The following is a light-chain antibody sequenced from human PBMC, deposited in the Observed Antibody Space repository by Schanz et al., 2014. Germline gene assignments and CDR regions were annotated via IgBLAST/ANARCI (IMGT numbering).Light chain of an antibody. V-gene: IGLV1-40*01. CDR1: SSNIGAGYD. CDR3: VAWDDSLSGRV. Sequence: QSVLTQSPSVSGAPGQRVTISCTGSSSNIGAGYDVHWYQQLPGTAPKLLIYGNSNRPSGVPDRFSGSKSGTSPSLAITGLQAEDEADYYCVAWDDSLSGRVFGGGTKLTVL. CDR2: GNS. J-gene: IGLJ3*02.